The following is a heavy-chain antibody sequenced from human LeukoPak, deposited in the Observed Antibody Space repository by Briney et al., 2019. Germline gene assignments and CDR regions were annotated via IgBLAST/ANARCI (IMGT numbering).Heavy chain of an antibody. V-gene: IGHV3-30*18. CDR1: GFTFSSYG. CDR2: ISYDGDEK. CDR3: AKDPRYCRTTSCSPDGYFDY. Sequence: GGTLRLFCTASGFTFSSYGMNWVRQAPGKGLEWVPLISYDGDEKYYVDSVKGRFTISRDTSTNTLYLQMSSLKTEDSATYYCAKDPRYCRTTSCSPDGYFDYWGQGTLVTVSS. J-gene: IGHJ4*02. D-gene: IGHD2-2*01.